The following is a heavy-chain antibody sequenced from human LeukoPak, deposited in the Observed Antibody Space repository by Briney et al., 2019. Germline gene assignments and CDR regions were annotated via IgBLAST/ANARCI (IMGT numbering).Heavy chain of an antibody. D-gene: IGHD6-13*01. J-gene: IGHJ5*02. CDR2: IYYSGST. CDR3: ARLDSSWYYWFDP. V-gene: IGHV4-39*01. Sequence: PSETLSLTCTVSGGSLSSSSYYWGWIRQPPGKGLEWIGSIYYSGSTYYNPSLKSRVTISVDTSKNQFSLKLSSVTAADTAVYYCARLDSSWYYWFDPWGQGTLVTVSS. CDR1: GGSLSSSSYY.